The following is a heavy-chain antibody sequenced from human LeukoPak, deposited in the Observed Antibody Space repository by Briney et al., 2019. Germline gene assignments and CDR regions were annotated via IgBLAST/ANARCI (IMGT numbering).Heavy chain of an antibody. D-gene: IGHD3-16*02. CDR3: ARSHDHLWGNYPDY. V-gene: IGHV4/OR15-8*01. CDR1: GGSIDSTNW. CDR2: IHHDGRI. Sequence: SETLSLTCDVSGGSIDSTNWWNWVRQPPGKGLEWIGEIHHDGRINYNPSLKSRVTLSVDKSKNQFSLKLNSVTAADTAMYYCARSHDHLWGNYPDYWGQGTLVTVSS. J-gene: IGHJ4*02.